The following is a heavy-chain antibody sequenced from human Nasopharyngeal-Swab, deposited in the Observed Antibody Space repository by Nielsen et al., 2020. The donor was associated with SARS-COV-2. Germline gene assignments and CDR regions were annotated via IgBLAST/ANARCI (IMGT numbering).Heavy chain of an antibody. CDR3: ARAGRFGDAYTGLDV. CDR1: GGSFNGFY. Sequence: SETLSLTCSVSGGSFNGFYWHWIRQPPGKGLEWIGEINHNERTNYNPSLKSRVTMSVDTSTNQVSLKLNSLTAPDTAVYYCARAGRFGDAYTGLDVWGQGTTVTVSS. CDR2: INHNERT. J-gene: IGHJ6*02. V-gene: IGHV4-34*01. D-gene: IGHD5-24*01.